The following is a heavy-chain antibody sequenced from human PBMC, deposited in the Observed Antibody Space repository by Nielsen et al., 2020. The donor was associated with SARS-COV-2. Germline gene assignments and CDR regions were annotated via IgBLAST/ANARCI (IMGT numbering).Heavy chain of an antibody. CDR1: GGSISSSSYY. D-gene: IGHD3-9*01. Sequence: SETLSLTCTVSGGSISSSSYYWSWIRQHPGKGLEWIGYIYYSGSTYYNPSLKSRVTISVDTSKNQLSLKLSSVTAADTAVYYCAREGYDILTGPDGGFDYWGQGTLVTVCS. V-gene: IGHV4-31*03. CDR3: AREGYDILTGPDGGFDY. CDR2: IYYSGST. J-gene: IGHJ4*02.